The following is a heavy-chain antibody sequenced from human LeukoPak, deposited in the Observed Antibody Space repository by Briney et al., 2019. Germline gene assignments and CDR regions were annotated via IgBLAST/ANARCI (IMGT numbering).Heavy chain of an antibody. V-gene: IGHV4-30-4*01. D-gene: IGHD5-12*01. CDR1: GGSISSGDYY. Sequence: PSETLSLTCTVSGGSISSGDYYWSWIRQPPGKGLEWIGYIYYSGSTYYNPSLKSRVTISVDTSKNQFSLKLSSVTAADTAVYYCARALFLEYSGYDLEKYNWFDPWGQGTLVTVSS. CDR3: ARALFLEYSGYDLEKYNWFDP. CDR2: IYYSGST. J-gene: IGHJ5*02.